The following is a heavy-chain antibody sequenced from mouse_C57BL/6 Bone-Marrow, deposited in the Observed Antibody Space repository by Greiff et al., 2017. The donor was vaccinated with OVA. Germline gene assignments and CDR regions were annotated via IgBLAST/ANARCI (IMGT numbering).Heavy chain of an antibody. D-gene: IGHD1-1*01. CDR1: GFNIKNTY. Sequence: EVQLQQSVAELVRPGASVKLSCTASGFNIKNTYMHWVKQRPEQGLEWIGRIDPANGNTKYAPKFQGKATITADTSSNTAYLQLSSLSSAATAVYCSDRGTVGSSFYAMDYWGQGTSVTVSS. CDR3: DRGTVGSSFYAMDY. J-gene: IGHJ4*01. V-gene: IGHV14-3*01. CDR2: IDPANGNT.